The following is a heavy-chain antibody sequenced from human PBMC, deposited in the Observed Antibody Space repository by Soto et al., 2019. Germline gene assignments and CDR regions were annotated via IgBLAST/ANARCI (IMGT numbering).Heavy chain of an antibody. CDR3: ASPYCSSSIP. Sequence: PGESLKISCKGSGYNFSDHWIGWVRQMPGKGLEWVGIIYPGDSDTRYSPSFRGQVAISADKSISTAYLQWSSLKTSDTAMYYCASPYCSSSIPWGQGTLVTVSS. CDR1: GYNFSDHW. D-gene: IGHD6-6*01. J-gene: IGHJ4*02. V-gene: IGHV5-51*01. CDR2: IYPGDSDT.